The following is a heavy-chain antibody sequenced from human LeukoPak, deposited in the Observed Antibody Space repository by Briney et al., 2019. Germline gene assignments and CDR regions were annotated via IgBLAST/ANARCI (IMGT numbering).Heavy chain of an antibody. D-gene: IGHD3-22*01. CDR2: ISYDGSNK. CDR1: GFTFSSYG. J-gene: IGHJ4*02. CDR3: ARYLMVAGSGSPY. Sequence: PGGSLRLSCAASGFTFSSYGMHWVRQAPGKGLEWVAVISYDGSNKYYADSVKGRFTISRDNSKNTLYLQMNSLRAEDTAVYYCARYLMVAGSGSPYWGQGTLVTVSS. V-gene: IGHV3-30*03.